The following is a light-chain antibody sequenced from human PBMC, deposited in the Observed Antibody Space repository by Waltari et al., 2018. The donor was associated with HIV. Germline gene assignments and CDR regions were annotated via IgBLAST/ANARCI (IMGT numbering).Light chain of an antibody. J-gene: IGLJ2*01. V-gene: IGLV1-47*01. CDR2: RNN. CDR3: AAWDDSLL. CDR1: SSNIGSKY. Sequence: QSVLTQPPSASGTPGQRVTISCSGSSSNIGSKYVYWYQQLPGPAPKLLSYRNNQRPSGVPDRYSGSESGTSASLAISGLRSEDEADYYCAAWDDSLLFGGGTKLTVL.